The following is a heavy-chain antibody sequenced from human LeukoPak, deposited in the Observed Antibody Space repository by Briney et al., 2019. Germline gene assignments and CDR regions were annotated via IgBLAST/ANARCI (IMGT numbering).Heavy chain of an antibody. Sequence: GGSLRLSCAASGFTFSGSWMSWVRQAPGKGPEWVASINQDGGEKYSLDSVKGRFTISRDNTKSSLYLQMNSLRAEDTAMYYCARYRHLYYWGQGTLVTVSS. CDR3: ARYRHLYY. V-gene: IGHV3-7*01. CDR1: GFTFSGSW. D-gene: IGHD3-16*01. CDR2: INQDGGEK. J-gene: IGHJ4*02.